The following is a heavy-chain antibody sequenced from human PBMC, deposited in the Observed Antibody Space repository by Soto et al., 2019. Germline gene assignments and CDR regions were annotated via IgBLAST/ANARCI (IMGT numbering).Heavy chain of an antibody. J-gene: IGHJ3*01. CDR1: DYNFGNFW. D-gene: IGHD3-22*01. CDR2: IYPGDSDI. CDR3: GRRDRSNRSLYAFDL. Sequence: PGESLKISCKGSDYNFGNFWIGWVRQMPGKGLEWMGIIYPGDSDIRYSPSFEGQVTISADKSISAAYLQWGSLKASDTGIYFCGRRDRSNRSLYAFDLCGQGTMVT. V-gene: IGHV5-51*01.